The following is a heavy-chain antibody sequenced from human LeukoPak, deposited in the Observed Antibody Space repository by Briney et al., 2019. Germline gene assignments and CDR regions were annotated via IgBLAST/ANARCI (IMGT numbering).Heavy chain of an antibody. J-gene: IGHJ4*02. CDR3: ARGLPRRRWNYGGSYFDY. V-gene: IGHV4-34*01. Sequence: SETLSLTCAVYGGSFSSYYWSWIRQPPGKGLEWIGEINHSGSTNYNPSPKSRVTISVDTSKNQFSLKLSSVTAADTAVYYCARGLPRRRWNYGGSYFDYWGQGTLVTVSS. CDR2: INHSGST. D-gene: IGHD1-7*01. CDR1: GGSFSSYY.